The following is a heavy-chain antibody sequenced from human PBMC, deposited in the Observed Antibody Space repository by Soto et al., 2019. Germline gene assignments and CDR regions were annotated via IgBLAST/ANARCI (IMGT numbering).Heavy chain of an antibody. CDR1: GFRVSTNY. J-gene: IGHJ4*02. V-gene: IGHV3-66*01. CDR3: ALLGGRYSGSYFLSNYFEH. Sequence: EVQLVESGGGLVQPGGSLRLSCAASGFRVSTNYMSWVRQAPGKGLEWVSILYSAGMKFYADSVKGRFSISKDSSNNTLYLQMNGLRAEDTAVYYCALLGGRYSGSYFLSNYFEHWGQGALVTVSS. D-gene: IGHD1-26*01. CDR2: LYSAGMK.